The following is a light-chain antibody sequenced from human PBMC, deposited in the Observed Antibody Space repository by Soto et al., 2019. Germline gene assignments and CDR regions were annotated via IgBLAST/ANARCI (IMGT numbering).Light chain of an antibody. J-gene: IGKJ3*01. Sequence: EIVMTQSPATLSVSPGERATLSCRASPSVNSNLAWYQQKPGQAPRLLIYHASARAIGIPARFSGSGSGTEFTLTISSLQSEDFAVYCCQQYSNWPFTFGPGTKVDIK. CDR1: PSVNSN. V-gene: IGKV3-15*01. CDR2: HAS. CDR3: QQYSNWPFT.